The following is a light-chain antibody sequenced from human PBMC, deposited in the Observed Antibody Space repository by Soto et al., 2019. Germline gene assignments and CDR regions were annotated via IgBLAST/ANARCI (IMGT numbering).Light chain of an antibody. CDR2: KAS. CDR3: QQYNSYSRT. V-gene: IGKV1-5*03. J-gene: IGKJ1*01. CDR1: QYINTR. Sequence: TQAPATLSSFPGDRVTLSCRASQYINTRLAWYQQKPGKAPKLLIYKASSLESGVPSRFSGSGSGTEFTLTISSLQPDDFATYYCQQYNSYSRTFGQGTKVDIK.